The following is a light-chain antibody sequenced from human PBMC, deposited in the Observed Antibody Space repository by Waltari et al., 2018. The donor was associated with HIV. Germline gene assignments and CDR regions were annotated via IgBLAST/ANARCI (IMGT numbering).Light chain of an antibody. J-gene: IGLJ1*01. V-gene: IGLV1-40*01. CDR1: ASNIGAGYD. CDR3: QTYDTDLKTYV. Sequence: QSVLTQPPSVSGAPGQRVTVSCTGSASNIGAGYDVHWYQKLPGTAPQLFINGNNNRPSGVPDRFSVSKSGASASLAITGLQGEDEGDYYCQTYDTDLKTYVFGSGTKVTVL. CDR2: GNN.